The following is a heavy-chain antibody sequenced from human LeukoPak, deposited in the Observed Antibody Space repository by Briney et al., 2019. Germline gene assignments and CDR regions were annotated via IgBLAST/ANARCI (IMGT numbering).Heavy chain of an antibody. D-gene: IGHD3-22*01. CDR1: TSR. CDR2: IGTYGGDT. V-gene: IGHV1-18*01. J-gene: IGHJ5*01. Sequence: GASVKVSCKATSRISWVRQARGQGLEWMGWIGTYGGDTYYAQKFQGRITVTTDTSTSTVYMELRNLRSDDTAVYYCARDSWNFYDDSGYNRDFDSWGQGTLVTVSS. CDR3: ARDSWNFYDDSGYNRDFDS.